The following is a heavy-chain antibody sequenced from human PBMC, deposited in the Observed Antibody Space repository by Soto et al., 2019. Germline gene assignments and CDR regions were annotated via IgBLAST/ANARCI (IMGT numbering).Heavy chain of an antibody. J-gene: IGHJ6*03. CDR3: ARHIREWLAPNYYYYYYMDV. D-gene: IGHD3-3*01. CDR1: GGSFSGYY. Sequence: ASETLSLTCAVYGGSFSGYYWSWIRQPPGKGLEWIGYIYYSGSTNYNPSLKSRVTISVDTSKNQFSLKLSSVTAADTAVYYCARHIREWLAPNYYYYYYMDVWGKGTTVTVSS. CDR2: IYYSGST. V-gene: IGHV4-59*08.